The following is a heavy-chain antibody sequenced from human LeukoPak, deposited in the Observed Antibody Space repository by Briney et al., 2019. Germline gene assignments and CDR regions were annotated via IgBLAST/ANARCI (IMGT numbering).Heavy chain of an antibody. CDR3: ANSIRYSSSWYSFDY. J-gene: IGHJ4*02. CDR2: ISSSSSYI. CDR1: GFTFSSYS. V-gene: IGHV3-21*01. D-gene: IGHD6-13*01. Sequence: NTGGSLRLSCAASGFTFSSYSMNWVRQAPGKGLEWVSSISSSSSYIYYADSVKGRFTISRDNAKNSLYLQMNSLRAEDTAVYYCANSIRYSSSWYSFDYWDQGTLVTVSS.